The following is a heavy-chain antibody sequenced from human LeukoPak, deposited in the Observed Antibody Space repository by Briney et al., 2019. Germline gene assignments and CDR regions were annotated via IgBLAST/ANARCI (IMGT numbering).Heavy chain of an antibody. CDR2: IYSGGST. J-gene: IGHJ4*01. Sequence: GGSLRLSCAASGFTFSSYWMHWVRQAPGKGLEWVSVIYSGGSTYYADSVKGRFTISRDNSKNTLYLQMNSLRAEDTAVYYCARDGETGVDYWGQGTLVTVSS. D-gene: IGHD7-27*01. CDR1: GFTFSSYW. V-gene: IGHV3-66*01. CDR3: ARDGETGVDY.